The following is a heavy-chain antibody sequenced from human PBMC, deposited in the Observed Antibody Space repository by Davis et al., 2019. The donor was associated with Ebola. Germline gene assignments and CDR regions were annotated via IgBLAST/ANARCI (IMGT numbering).Heavy chain of an antibody. D-gene: IGHD1-26*01. V-gene: IGHV3-21*04. CDR2: ISSSSSYI. CDR1: GFTFSSYS. J-gene: IGHJ5*02. CDR3: AKDQYSGTYYDWFDP. Sequence: GGSLRLSCAASGFTFSSYSMNWVRQAPGKGLEWVSSISSSSSYIYYADSVKGRFTISRDNAKNSLYLQMNSLRAEDTAVYYCAKDQYSGTYYDWFDPWGQGTLVTVSS.